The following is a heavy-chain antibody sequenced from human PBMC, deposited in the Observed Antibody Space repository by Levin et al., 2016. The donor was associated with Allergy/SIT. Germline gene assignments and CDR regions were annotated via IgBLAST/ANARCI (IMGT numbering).Heavy chain of an antibody. J-gene: IGHJ4*02. Sequence: GESLKISCAASGFTFSSYARSWFRQGPGKGLEWVSGITTGGAAYYADSVKGRFTISRDNSKNTLYLQINSLRAEDTAVYYCARDPRPKPVTTPDYWGQGTLVTVSS. V-gene: IGHV3-23*01. D-gene: IGHD4-11*01. CDR2: ITTGGAA. CDR1: GFTFSSYA. CDR3: ARDPRPKPVTTPDY.